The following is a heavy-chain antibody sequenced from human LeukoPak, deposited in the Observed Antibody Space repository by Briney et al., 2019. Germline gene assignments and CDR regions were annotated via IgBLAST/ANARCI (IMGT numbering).Heavy chain of an antibody. CDR2: ILPGGSDT. CDR1: GYSFTNYW. J-gene: IGHJ5*02. Sequence: GESLKISCKGSGYSFTNYWIGWVRQMPGKGLEWMGIILPGGSDTRYSPSFQGQVTISADKSISTAYLQWSSLKASDTAIYHCARRGDNWFDPWGQGTLVTVSS. CDR3: ARRGDNWFDP. D-gene: IGHD2-15*01. V-gene: IGHV5-51*01.